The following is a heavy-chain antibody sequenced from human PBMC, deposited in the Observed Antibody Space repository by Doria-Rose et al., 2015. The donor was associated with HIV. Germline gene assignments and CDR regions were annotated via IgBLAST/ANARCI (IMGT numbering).Heavy chain of an antibody. D-gene: IGHD5-12*01. CDR2: IYYSGSA. CDR1: SSGFY. CDR3: ARGGGYDPGLY. Sequence: SSGFYWNWIRHLPGKGLEWIGYIYYSGSAYYNPSPKSRLTISVDTSKNQFSLALRSVTAADTAVYYCARGGGYDPGLYWGQGSLVTVSS. V-gene: IGHV4-31*02. J-gene: IGHJ4*02.